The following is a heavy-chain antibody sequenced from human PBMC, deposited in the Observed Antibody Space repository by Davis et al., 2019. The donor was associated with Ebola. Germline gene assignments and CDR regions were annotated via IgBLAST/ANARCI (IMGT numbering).Heavy chain of an antibody. J-gene: IGHJ4*02. Sequence: GGSLRLSCAASGFTFSNAWMSWVRQAPGKGLEWVGRIKSKTDSGTTDYAAPVKGRFTISRDDSKNTLYLQMNSLKTEDTAVYYCTTDIKPYYDFWSGPRDYWGQGTLVTVSS. V-gene: IGHV3-15*01. CDR2: IKSKTDSGTT. CDR1: GFTFSNAW. CDR3: TTDIKPYYDFWSGPRDY. D-gene: IGHD3-3*01.